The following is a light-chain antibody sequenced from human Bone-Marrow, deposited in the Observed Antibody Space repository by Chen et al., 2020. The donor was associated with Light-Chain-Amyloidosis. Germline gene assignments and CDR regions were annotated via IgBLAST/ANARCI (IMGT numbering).Light chain of an antibody. CDR3: QSADSSGTYEVI. V-gene: IGLV3-25*03. CDR2: RDT. J-gene: IGLJ2*01. Sequence: SYALTQPPSVSVSPAQTPRLTCSGDDLPTKYAYWYQQKPGQAPVLVIHRDTERPSGISERFSGSSSGTTATLTISGVQAEDEADYHCQSADSSGTYEVIFGGGTKLTVL. CDR1: DLPTKY.